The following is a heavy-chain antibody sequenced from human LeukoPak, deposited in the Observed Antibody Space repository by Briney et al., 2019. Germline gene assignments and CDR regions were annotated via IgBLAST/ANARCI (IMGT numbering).Heavy chain of an antibody. CDR3: AKTAYYYGSGSYYYFDY. J-gene: IGHJ4*02. CDR1: GYSFTNYG. Sequence: GESLKISCQASGYSFTNYGIGWVRQMPGKGLEWMGISYPGDSDTRYSPSFQGQVTISVDKSITTAYLQWSSLQASDTAMYYCAKTAYYYGSGSYYYFDYWGQGTLVTVSS. V-gene: IGHV5-51*01. D-gene: IGHD3-10*01. CDR2: SYPGDSDT.